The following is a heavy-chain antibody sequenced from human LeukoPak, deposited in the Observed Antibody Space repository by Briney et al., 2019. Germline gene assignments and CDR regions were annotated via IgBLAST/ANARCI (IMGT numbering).Heavy chain of an antibody. V-gene: IGHV3-11*04. CDR3: ARDSDYGNSFFDY. Sequence: GGSLRLSCAASGFTFSDYYMSWIRQAPGKGLEWVSYISSSSSTIYYADSVKGRFTISRDNAKNSLYLQMSSLRAEDTAVYYCARDSDYGNSFFDYWGQGTLVTVSS. CDR1: GFTFSDYY. J-gene: IGHJ4*02. CDR2: ISSSSSTI. D-gene: IGHD4-11*01.